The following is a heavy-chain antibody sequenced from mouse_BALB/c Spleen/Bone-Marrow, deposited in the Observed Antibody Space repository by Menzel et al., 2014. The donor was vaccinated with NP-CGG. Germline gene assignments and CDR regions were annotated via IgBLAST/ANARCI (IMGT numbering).Heavy chain of an antibody. D-gene: IGHD2-3*01. V-gene: IGHV1-4*01. Sequence: QVQLQQSGAELARPGASVKMSCKASGYTFAYYTVHWVKQRPGQGLEWIGFINPSSGYTNYNQKFKDKATLTTDKSSSTAYLKQSTLTTEDDAVYYCARKVDGTWFDYWGQGTLVTVSA. CDR3: ARKVDGTWFDY. CDR1: GYTFAYYT. CDR2: INPSSGYT. J-gene: IGHJ3*01.